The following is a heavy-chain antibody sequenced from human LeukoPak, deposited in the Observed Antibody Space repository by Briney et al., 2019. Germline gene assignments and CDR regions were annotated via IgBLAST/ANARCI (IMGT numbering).Heavy chain of an antibody. V-gene: IGHV1-8*01. CDR2: MNPNSGNT. Sequence: ASVKVSCKASGYTFTSYDINWVRQGPGQGLEWMGWMNPNSGNTGYAQKFQGRVTMTRNTSISTAYMELSSLRSEDTAVYYCARGPTINFWSGYWGGPYYYYYMDVWGKGTTVTVSS. CDR1: GYTFTSYD. CDR3: ARGPTINFWSGYWGGPYYYYYMDV. J-gene: IGHJ6*03. D-gene: IGHD3-3*01.